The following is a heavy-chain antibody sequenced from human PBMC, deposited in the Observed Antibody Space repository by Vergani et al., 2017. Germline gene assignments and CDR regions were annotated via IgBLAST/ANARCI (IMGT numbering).Heavy chain of an antibody. CDR2: IHPADSDT. J-gene: IGHJ4*02. D-gene: IGHD3-22*01. CDR3: ARLYGRDSSGSKYFDY. Sequence: EVQLVPSGAEVKKPGESLKISCQISGYSFTNYWIGWVRQLPGKGLEWMGIIHPADSDTRYSPSFQGQVTISVDKSISTAYLQQSSLRASDSAMYYCARLYGRDSSGSKYFDYWGQGTLVTVSS. V-gene: IGHV5-51*01. CDR1: GYSFTNYW.